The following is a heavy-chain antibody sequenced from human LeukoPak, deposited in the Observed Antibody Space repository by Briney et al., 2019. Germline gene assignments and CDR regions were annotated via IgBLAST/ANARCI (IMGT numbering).Heavy chain of an antibody. D-gene: IGHD2-15*01. CDR3: ARPVVAATTPDTFDI. V-gene: IGHV3-48*03. J-gene: IGHJ3*02. Sequence: GGSLRLSCAASGFTFSSYEMNWVRQAPGKGLEWVSYISSSGSTIYDADSVKGRFTISRDNAKNSLYLQMNSLRAEDTAVYYCARPVVAATTPDTFDIWGQGTMVTVSS. CDR1: GFTFSSYE. CDR2: ISSSGSTI.